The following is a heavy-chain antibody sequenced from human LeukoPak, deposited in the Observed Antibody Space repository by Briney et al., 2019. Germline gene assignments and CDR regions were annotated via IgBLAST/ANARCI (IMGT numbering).Heavy chain of an antibody. J-gene: IGHJ6*02. Sequence: GGSLRLSCAASGFTVSSNYMSWVRQAPGKGLGWVSVIYSGGSTYYADSVKGRFTISRDNSKNTLYLQMNSLRAEDTAVYYCARDHLAYYYYGMDVWGQGTTVTVS. CDR3: ARDHLAYYYYGMDV. CDR1: GFTVSSNY. CDR2: IYSGGST. D-gene: IGHD2-15*01. V-gene: IGHV3-66*01.